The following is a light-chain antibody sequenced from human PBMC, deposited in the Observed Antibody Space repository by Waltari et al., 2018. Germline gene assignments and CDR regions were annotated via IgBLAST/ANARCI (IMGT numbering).Light chain of an antibody. J-gene: IGLJ1*01. CDR2: STN. CDR3: ALSYRGVYV. V-gene: IGLV7-46*01. CDR1: TGAATGGIY. Sequence: QGVATQEPSLTVSPGGTVTVTCGPSTGAATGGIYPSWSQQKPGQAPKTLIYSTNIKHTWTPARFSGSLLGVKAALTLSGVQPEDEADYYCALSYRGVYVFGTGTKVTVL.